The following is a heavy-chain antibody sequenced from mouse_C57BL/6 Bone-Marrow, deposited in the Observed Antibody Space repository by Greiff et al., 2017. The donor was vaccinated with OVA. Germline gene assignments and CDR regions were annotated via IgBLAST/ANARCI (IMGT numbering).Heavy chain of an antibody. V-gene: IGHV1-81*01. CDR1: GYTFTSYG. J-gene: IGHJ1*03. Sequence: VQLQQSGAELARPGASVKLSCKAYGYTFTSYGISWVKQRTGQGLEWIGEIYPRSGNTYYNEKLKGKATLTADKSSSTAYMELRSLTSEDSAVYFCARDCGSSYDWYFDVWGTGTTVTVSS. D-gene: IGHD1-1*01. CDR2: IYPRSGNT. CDR3: ARDCGSSYDWYFDV.